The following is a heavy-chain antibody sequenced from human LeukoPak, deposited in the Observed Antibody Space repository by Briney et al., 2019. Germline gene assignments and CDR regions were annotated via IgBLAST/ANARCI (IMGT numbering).Heavy chain of an antibody. J-gene: IGHJ4*02. V-gene: IGHV1-69*13. D-gene: IGHD5-12*01. Sequence: SVKVSCKASGYTFTGYYMHWGRQAPGHGLEGWGGFIPIFGTANYEQKFQGRVTVNADESTSTAYMEVSSLRSEDTAVYYGARAYSGYDFFDYWGQGILVTVSS. CDR3: ARAYSGYDFFDY. CDR1: GYTFTGYY. CDR2: FIPIFGTA.